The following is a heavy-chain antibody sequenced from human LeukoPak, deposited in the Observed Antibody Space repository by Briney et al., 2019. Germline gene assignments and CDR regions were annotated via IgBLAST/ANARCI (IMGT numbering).Heavy chain of an antibody. V-gene: IGHV1-8*01. CDR2: MNPNSGDT. CDR3: ARDKSGSSGWYSYFDY. J-gene: IGHJ4*02. CDR1: GYTFTSYD. D-gene: IGHD6-19*01. Sequence: ASVKVSCKASGYTFTSYDINWVRQATGQGLEWMGWMNPNSGDTSYAQKFQGRVTMTRDTSISTAYMELSRLRSDDTAVYYCARDKSGSSGWYSYFDYWGQGTLVTVSS.